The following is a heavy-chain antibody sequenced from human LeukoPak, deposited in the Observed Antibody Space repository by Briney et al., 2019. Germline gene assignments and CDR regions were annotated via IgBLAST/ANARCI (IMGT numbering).Heavy chain of an antibody. Sequence: PSETLSLTCTVSGGSISSGGYYWSWIRQRPGKGLEWIGYIYYSGSTYYNPSLKSRVTISVDTSKNQFSLKLSSVTAADTAVYYCARGGCSGGSCYSETYNWFDPWGQGTLVTVSS. J-gene: IGHJ5*02. CDR2: IYYSGST. CDR1: GGSISSGGYY. D-gene: IGHD2-15*01. V-gene: IGHV4-31*03. CDR3: ARGGCSGGSCYSETYNWFDP.